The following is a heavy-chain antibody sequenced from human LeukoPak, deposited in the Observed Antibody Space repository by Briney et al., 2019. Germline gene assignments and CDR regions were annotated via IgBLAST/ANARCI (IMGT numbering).Heavy chain of an antibody. V-gene: IGHV7-4-1*02. D-gene: IGHD3-16*02. CDR2: IHPSTGNP. CDR3: ARAFQSLGGLSLPDY. Sequence: GASVKVSCKASGYTFTNYAMNWVRQAPGQGLEWMGLIHPSTGNPTYAQGFAGRFVFSLDTSISTTYLQISSLKAEDTAVYYCARAFQSLGGLSLPDYWGQGTLVTVSS. J-gene: IGHJ4*02. CDR1: GYTFTNYA.